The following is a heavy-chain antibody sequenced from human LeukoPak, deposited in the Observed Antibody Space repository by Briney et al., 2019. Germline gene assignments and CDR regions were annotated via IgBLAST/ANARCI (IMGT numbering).Heavy chain of an antibody. CDR3: AKDRGIVVVPAAMSTFDY. D-gene: IGHD2-2*01. CDR1: GFTFSSYG. CDR2: ISGSGGST. V-gene: IGHV3-23*01. Sequence: GGSLRLSCAASGFTFSSYGMSWVRQAPGKGLEWVSAISGSGGSTYYADSVKGRFTISRDNSKNTLYLQMNSLRAEDTAVYYCAKDRGIVVVPAAMSTFDYWGQGTLVTVSS. J-gene: IGHJ4*02.